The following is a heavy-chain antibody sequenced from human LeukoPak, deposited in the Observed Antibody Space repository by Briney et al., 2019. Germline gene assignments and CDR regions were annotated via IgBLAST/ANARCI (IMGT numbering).Heavy chain of an antibody. D-gene: IGHD6-13*01. J-gene: IGHJ6*02. CDR2: ISGSGGST. V-gene: IGHV3-23*01. Sequence: GGSLRLSCAASGFTFDDYAMHWVRQAPGKGLEWVSAISGSGGSTYYADSVKGRFTISRDNSKNTLYLQMNSLRAEDTAVYYCAKAVRAACMDVWGQGTTVTVSS. CDR3: AKAVRAACMDV. CDR1: GFTFDDYA.